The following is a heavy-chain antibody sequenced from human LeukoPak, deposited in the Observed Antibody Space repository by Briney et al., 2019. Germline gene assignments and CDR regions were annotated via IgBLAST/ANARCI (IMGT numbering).Heavy chain of an antibody. CDR3: ATARGYNSGPSGDLDY. D-gene: IGHD5-18*01. CDR1: GYTFTGYY. J-gene: IGHJ4*02. CDR2: INPNSGGT. V-gene: IGHV1-2*02. Sequence: ASVKVSCKTSGYTFTGYYMYWVRQAPGQGLEWMGWINPNSGGTNYAQRFQGRVTMTRDRSISTAYMELSSLTSDDTAMYYCATARGYNSGPSGDLDYWGQGTLVTVSS.